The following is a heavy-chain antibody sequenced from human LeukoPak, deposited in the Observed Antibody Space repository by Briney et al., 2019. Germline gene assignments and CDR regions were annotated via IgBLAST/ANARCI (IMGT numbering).Heavy chain of an antibody. CDR3: AREVRRWTGYALYYFDY. D-gene: IGHD3/OR15-3a*01. CDR2: INHSGST. CDR1: GGSFSDYY. Sequence: SETLSLTCAVYGGSFSDYYWSWIRQPPGRGLEWIGEINHSGSTNYNPSLKSRVTISVDTSKNQFSLKLSSVTAADTAVYYCAREVRRWTGYALYYFDYWGQGTLVTASS. J-gene: IGHJ4*02. V-gene: IGHV4-34*01.